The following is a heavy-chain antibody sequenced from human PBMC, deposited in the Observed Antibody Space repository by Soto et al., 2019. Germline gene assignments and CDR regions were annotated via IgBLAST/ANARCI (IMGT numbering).Heavy chain of an antibody. CDR1: GYTFTSYD. Sequence: ASVKVSCKASGYTFTSYDINWVRQATGQGLEWMGWMNPNSGNTGYAQKFQGRVTMTRNTSISTAYMELSSLRSEDTAVYYCARSYYDSSGYGNWFDPWGQGTLVTSPQ. V-gene: IGHV1-8*01. CDR2: MNPNSGNT. D-gene: IGHD3-22*01. CDR3: ARSYYDSSGYGNWFDP. J-gene: IGHJ5*02.